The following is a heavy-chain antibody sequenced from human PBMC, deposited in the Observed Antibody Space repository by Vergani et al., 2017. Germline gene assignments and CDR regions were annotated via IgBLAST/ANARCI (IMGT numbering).Heavy chain of an antibody. CDR3: ARGSSPGSTP. J-gene: IGHJ5*02. Sequence: VQLLESGGGLVQPGGSLRLSCAASGFTFSSYGMHWVRQAPGKGLEWVAVIWYDGSNKYYADSVKGRFTISRDNSKNTLYLQMNSLRAEDTAVYYCARGSSPGSTPWGQGTLVTVSS. CDR2: IWYDGSNK. CDR1: GFTFSSYG. D-gene: IGHD3-10*01. V-gene: IGHV3-33*08.